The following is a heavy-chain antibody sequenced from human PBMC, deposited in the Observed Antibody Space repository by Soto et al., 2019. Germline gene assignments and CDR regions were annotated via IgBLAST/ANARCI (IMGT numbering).Heavy chain of an antibody. Sequence: PGGSLRLSCAASGFTFSSYSMNWVRQAPGKGLEWVSYISSSSSTIYYADPVKGRFTISRDNAKNSLYLQMNSLRDEDTAVYYCARGTGSSEWLFPFHQIGFDYWGQGTLVTVSS. V-gene: IGHV3-48*02. J-gene: IGHJ4*02. CDR3: ARGTGSSEWLFPFHQIGFDY. CDR2: ISSSSSTI. D-gene: IGHD3-3*01. CDR1: GFTFSSYS.